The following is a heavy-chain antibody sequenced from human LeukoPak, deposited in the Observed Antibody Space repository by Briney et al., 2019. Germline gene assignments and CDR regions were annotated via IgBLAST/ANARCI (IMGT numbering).Heavy chain of an antibody. CDR2: INPSGTT. Sequence: ASVKVSCKASGYTFTNYCMHWVRQAPGRGLEWMGLINPSGTTTYAQIFQGRVIMTRDTSTSTMYMELSSLRSDDTAVYYCAKCSETGTTRWFDPWGQGTLVTVSS. CDR3: AKCSETGTTRWFDP. D-gene: IGHD1-7*01. CDR1: GYTFTNYC. J-gene: IGHJ5*02. V-gene: IGHV1-46*01.